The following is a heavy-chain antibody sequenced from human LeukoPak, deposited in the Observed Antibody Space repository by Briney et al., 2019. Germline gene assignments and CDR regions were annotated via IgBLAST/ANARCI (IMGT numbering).Heavy chain of an antibody. Sequence: SETLSLTCTVSGGSLSSDSWGWVRQPPGGGLEWIGYIYYSGSTNYNPSLKGGVTISVETSKNQFSLKLSSVTAADTDVYYCAWGTYYMYVRGKRTTVTVSS. CDR3: AWGTYYMYV. CDR2: IYYSGST. D-gene: IGHD1-1*01. CDR1: GGSLSSDS. J-gene: IGHJ6*03. V-gene: IGHV4-59*01.